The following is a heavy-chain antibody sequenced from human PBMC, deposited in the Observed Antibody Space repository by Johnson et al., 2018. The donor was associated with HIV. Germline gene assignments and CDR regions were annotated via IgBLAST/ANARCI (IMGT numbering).Heavy chain of an antibody. Sequence: VQLVESGGGLVQPGGSLRLSCAASGFTFSDHYMDWVRQAPGKGLEWVGRTRNKANSYTTEYAASVKGRFTISRDDSKNTLYLQMNSLRAEDTAVYYCARATRSSSSGRHDAFDIWGQGTMVTVSS. CDR3: ARATRSSSSGRHDAFDI. D-gene: IGHD6-6*01. V-gene: IGHV3-72*01. J-gene: IGHJ3*02. CDR2: TRNKANSYTT. CDR1: GFTFSDHY.